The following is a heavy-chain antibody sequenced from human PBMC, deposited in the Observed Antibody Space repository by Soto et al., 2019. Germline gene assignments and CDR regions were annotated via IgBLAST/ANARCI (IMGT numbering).Heavy chain of an antibody. J-gene: IGHJ4*02. CDR3: AKRDLYY. CDR1: GFTFSTSA. CDR2: ISGSGGTT. Sequence: EVQLLESGGGLVQPGGSLRLSCAASGFTFSTSAMSWVRQAPGQGLEWVSGISGSGGTTYYADSVKGRFTISRDNSKNTLYLQLNSLRAEDTDVYYCAKRDLYYWGQGTLATVSS. V-gene: IGHV3-23*01.